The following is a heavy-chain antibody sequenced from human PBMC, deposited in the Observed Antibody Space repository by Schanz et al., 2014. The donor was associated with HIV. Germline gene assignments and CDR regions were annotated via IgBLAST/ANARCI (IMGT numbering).Heavy chain of an antibody. CDR2: VYIGDST. Sequence: EVHLVESGGVVVQPGGSLRLACAVSGFTISSNYMSWVRQAPGKGLEWVSVVYIGDSTFYANSVKGRFTISRDDSKNTLYLQMNSLRAEDTAMYYCAAGLIRYFFDYWGQGTLVTVSS. J-gene: IGHJ4*02. CDR1: GFTISSNY. D-gene: IGHD2-21*01. CDR3: AAGLIRYFFDY. V-gene: IGHV3-66*01.